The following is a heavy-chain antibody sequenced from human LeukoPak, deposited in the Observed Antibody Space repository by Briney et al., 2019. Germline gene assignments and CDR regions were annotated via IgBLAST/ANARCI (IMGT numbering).Heavy chain of an antibody. J-gene: IGHJ4*02. D-gene: IGHD5-18*01. CDR2: INPDGNKK. V-gene: IGHV3-7*01. CDR3: ARDLAYSRLDY. Sequence: GSLRLSCAVSGLTSSSSWMDWVRQAPGKGLEWVASINPDGNKKYSADSVKGRFTISRDNAENSLYLQMNSLRVEDTAFYYCARDLAYSRLDYWGQGTLVTVSS. CDR1: GLTSSSSW.